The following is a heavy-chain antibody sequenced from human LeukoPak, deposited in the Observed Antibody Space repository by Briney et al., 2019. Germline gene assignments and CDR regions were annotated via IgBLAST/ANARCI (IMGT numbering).Heavy chain of an antibody. CDR1: GGSISSDY. V-gene: IGHV3-21*01. CDR3: ARGKYSSGWFDY. J-gene: IGHJ4*02. D-gene: IGHD6-19*01. Sequence: ETLSLTCTVSGGSISSDYWSWIRQPPGKGLEWVSSITTSSTYISYADSVKGRLTISRDNAKNSLYLQMNSLRAEDTAVYYCARGKYSSGWFDYWGQGTLVTVSS. CDR2: ITTSSTYI.